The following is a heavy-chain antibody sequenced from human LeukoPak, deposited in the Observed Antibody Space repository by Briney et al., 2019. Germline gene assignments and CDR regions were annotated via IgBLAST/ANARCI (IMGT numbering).Heavy chain of an antibody. V-gene: IGHV4-34*01. CDR1: GGSFSGYY. CDR3: ARGVRVARVVAGFNFDY. J-gene: IGHJ4*02. Sequence: SETLSLTCAVYGGSFSGYYWSWIRQPPGKGLEWIGEINHSGSTNYNPSLKSRVTISVDTSKNQFSLKLSSVTAADTAVYYCARGVRVARVVAGFNFDYWGQGTLVTVSS. D-gene: IGHD6-19*01. CDR2: INHSGST.